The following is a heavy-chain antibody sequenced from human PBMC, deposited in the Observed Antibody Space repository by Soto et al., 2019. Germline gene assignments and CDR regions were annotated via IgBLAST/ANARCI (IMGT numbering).Heavy chain of an antibody. V-gene: IGHV3-48*03. CDR2: IGFSGSTK. Sequence: GGSQRLSCAASGFTFSSYEMNWVRQAPGKGLEWVSYIGFSGSTKYYADSVKGRFTISRDNAKNSLFLQMNSLRVEDTAVYYCARSPFLECNWAQGTLVTVSS. D-gene: IGHD3-3*02. CDR1: GFTFSSYE. CDR3: ARSPFLECN. J-gene: IGHJ4*02.